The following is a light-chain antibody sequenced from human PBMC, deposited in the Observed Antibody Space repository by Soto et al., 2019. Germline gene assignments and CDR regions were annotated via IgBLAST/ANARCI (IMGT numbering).Light chain of an antibody. J-gene: IGLJ2*01. CDR1: ASDVGGYNY. V-gene: IGLV2-14*01. Sequence: QSVLTRPASVGGSPGQTITISCTGTASDVGGYNYVSGYQQHPGKSPKVMIYDVSNRTSGVSNRFSGTKSGNTASLTISGLPPEGEADGYCSAYTSERTPVTFAGGSTLTVL. CDR3: SAYTSERTPVT. CDR2: DVS.